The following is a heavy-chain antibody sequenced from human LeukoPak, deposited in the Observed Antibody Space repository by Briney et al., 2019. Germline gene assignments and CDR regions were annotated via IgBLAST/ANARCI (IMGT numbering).Heavy chain of an antibody. CDR1: GYTFTGYY. D-gene: IGHD2-15*01. V-gene: IGHV1-2*02. Sequence: ALVKVSFKASGYTFTGYYMHWVRQAPGQGLEWMGWINPNSGGTNYAQKFQGRVTMTRDTSISTAYMELSRLRSDDTAVYYCARERTLTSCYDYWGQGTLVTVSS. J-gene: IGHJ4*02. CDR2: INPNSGGT. CDR3: ARERTLTSCYDY.